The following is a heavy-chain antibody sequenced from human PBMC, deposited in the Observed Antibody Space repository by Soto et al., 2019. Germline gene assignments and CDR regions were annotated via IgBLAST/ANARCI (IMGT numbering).Heavy chain of an antibody. V-gene: IGHV4-4*02. Sequence: QVQLQASGPGLVKPSGTLSLTCAVSGGSISSSNWWSWVRQPPGKGLEWIGEIYHSGSTNYNPSLRSRVTISVDKSKNQFALELSSVTAADTAVYYCRGGYDFDYYYGMDVWGQGTTVTVSS. J-gene: IGHJ6*02. CDR2: IYHSGST. D-gene: IGHD5-12*01. CDR3: RGGYDFDYYYGMDV. CDR1: GGSISSSNW.